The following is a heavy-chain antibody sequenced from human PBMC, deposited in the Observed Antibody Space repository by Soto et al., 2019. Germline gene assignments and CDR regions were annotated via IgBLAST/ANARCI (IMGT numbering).Heavy chain of an antibody. CDR1: GFTFRSYS. Sequence: EVQLVESGGGLVKPGGSLRLSCAASGFTFRSYSMNWGRQAPGKGLEWVSSITTSTNYIYYADSVKGRFTISRANAKNSLYLQMNSLRAEDTAVYYCASSRGYRFDYWGQGTLVTVSS. CDR3: ASSRGYRFDY. V-gene: IGHV3-21*01. D-gene: IGHD5-18*01. CDR2: ITTSTNYI. J-gene: IGHJ4*02.